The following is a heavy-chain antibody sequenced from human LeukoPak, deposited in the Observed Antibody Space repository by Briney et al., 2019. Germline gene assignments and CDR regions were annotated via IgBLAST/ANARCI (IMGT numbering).Heavy chain of an antibody. D-gene: IGHD2-2*01. Sequence: ASVKVSCKASGYTFTSYGISWVRQAPGQGLEWMGWISAYNGNTNYAQKLQGRVTMTTDTSTSTAYMELRSLRSDDTAVYYCARGRICSSTSCYYYFDYWGQGTLVTVSS. V-gene: IGHV1-18*01. J-gene: IGHJ4*02. CDR3: ARGRICSSTSCYYYFDY. CDR2: ISAYNGNT. CDR1: GYTFTSYG.